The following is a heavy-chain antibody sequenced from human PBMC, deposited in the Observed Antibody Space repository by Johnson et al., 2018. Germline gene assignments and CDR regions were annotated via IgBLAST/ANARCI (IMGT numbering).Heavy chain of an antibody. J-gene: IGHJ3*02. CDR1: GGAISSYY. CDR3: ARDFLEYCSGSGCYSDGFDI. D-gene: IGHD2-15*01. CDR2: IYYTGNT. Sequence: QVQLQESGPGLVKPSETLSLTCSVSGGAISSYYWNWIRQPPGKGLEWIGNIYYTGNTNYNPSLQIRITISVDTSKKQIPLKLSSVTAADTAVYYCARDFLEYCSGSGCYSDGFDIWGQGTMVTVSS. V-gene: IGHV4-59*01.